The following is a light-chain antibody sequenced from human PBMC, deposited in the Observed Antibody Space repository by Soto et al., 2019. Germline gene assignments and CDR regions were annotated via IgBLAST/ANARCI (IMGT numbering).Light chain of an antibody. CDR1: QSSRSY. CDR3: QQYNAFWT. J-gene: IGKJ1*01. Sequence: IRMPPSPSTLSASVGARVTITCRASQSSRSYLAWYQQKSGKVPKLLIYRASTLENGVPSRFSGSGSGTEFTLTISGLQPDDFATYYCQQYNAFWTFGQGTKVDIK. V-gene: IGKV1-5*03. CDR2: RAS.